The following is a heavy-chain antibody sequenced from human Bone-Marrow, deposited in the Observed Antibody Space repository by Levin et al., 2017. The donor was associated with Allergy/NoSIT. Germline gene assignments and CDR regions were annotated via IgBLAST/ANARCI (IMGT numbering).Heavy chain of an antibody. V-gene: IGHV4-4*02. CDR2: IYHSGST. Sequence: GSLRLSCAVSGGSISSSNWWSWVRQPPGKGLEWIGEIYHSGSTNYNPSLKSRVTISVDKSKNQFSLKLSSVTAADTAVYYCARVLRFLVELKPNYYYMDVWGKGTTVTVSS. CDR3: ARVLRFLVELKPNYYYMDV. J-gene: IGHJ6*03. CDR1: GGSISSSNW. D-gene: IGHD3-3*01.